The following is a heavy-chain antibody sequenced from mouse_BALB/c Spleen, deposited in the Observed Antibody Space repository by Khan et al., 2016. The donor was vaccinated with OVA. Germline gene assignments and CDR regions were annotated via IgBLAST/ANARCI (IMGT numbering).Heavy chain of an antibody. Sequence: EVELVESGTVLARPGASVKMSCKASGYSFTSYWMHWVKQRPGQGLEWIGAIYPGNSDTSYNQKFKGKAKLTVVTSASTAYMELSSLTNEDSAVYYCTDGNSVGWFAYWGQGTLVTVSA. CDR1: GYSFTSYW. D-gene: IGHD2-1*01. J-gene: IGHJ3*01. V-gene: IGHV1-5*01. CDR3: TDGNSVGWFAY. CDR2: IYPGNSDT.